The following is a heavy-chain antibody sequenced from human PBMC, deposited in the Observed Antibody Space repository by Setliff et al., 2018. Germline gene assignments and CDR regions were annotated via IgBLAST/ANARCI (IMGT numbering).Heavy chain of an antibody. CDR3: ATSDWYAAFDH. Sequence: PGGSLRLSCAASGLTFNNYAMSWIRQAPGKGLEWVAVIWDDGGNKYHADSVKGRFTISRDNARNSVYLQMNSLRAEDAAVYYCATSDWYAAFDHWGQGTLVTVSS. CDR2: IWDDGGNK. J-gene: IGHJ4*02. CDR1: GLTFNNYA. V-gene: IGHV3-33*03. D-gene: IGHD6-19*01.